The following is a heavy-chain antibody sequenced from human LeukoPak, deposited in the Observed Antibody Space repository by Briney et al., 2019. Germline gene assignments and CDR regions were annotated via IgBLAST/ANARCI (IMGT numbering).Heavy chain of an antibody. V-gene: IGHV3-30*19. J-gene: IGHJ4*02. CDR2: ISYDGSNK. D-gene: IGHD1-26*01. CDR3: ARGGRELPFDY. CDR1: GFTFSSYG. Sequence: GGSLRLSCAASGFTFSSYGMHWVRQAPGKGLEWVAVISYDGSNKYYADSVKGRFTISRDNSKNTLYLQMNSLRAEDTAVYYCARGGRELPFDYWGQGTLVTVSS.